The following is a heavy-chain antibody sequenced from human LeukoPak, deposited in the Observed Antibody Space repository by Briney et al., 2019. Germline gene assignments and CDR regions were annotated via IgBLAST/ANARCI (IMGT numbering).Heavy chain of an antibody. CDR1: GFTFCSYW. CDR3: ARVIAEDCSSISCPLENWFDP. J-gene: IGHJ5*02. Sequence: GGSLRLSCAASGFTFCSYWMSWVRQAPGKGLEWVANIKQDGSEKYYVDSVKGRFTISRDNAKNSLYLQMNSLRAEDTAVYYCARVIAEDCSSISCPLENWFDPWGQGTLVTVSS. D-gene: IGHD2-2*01. CDR2: IKQDGSEK. V-gene: IGHV3-7*01.